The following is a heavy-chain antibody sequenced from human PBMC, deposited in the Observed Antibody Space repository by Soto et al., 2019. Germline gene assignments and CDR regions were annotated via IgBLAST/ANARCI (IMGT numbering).Heavy chain of an antibody. J-gene: IGHJ4*02. CDR3: ARMVDYYGAVINEDY. CDR1: GYTFTSYA. D-gene: IGHD3-10*01. V-gene: IGHV1-3*01. CDR2: INAGNGNT. Sequence: ASVKVSCKPSGYTFTSYAMHWVRQAPGQRLEWMGWINAGNGNTKYSQKCQGRVTITRDPSASTAYMELSSLRSEDTAVYYCARMVDYYGAVINEDYWGQGTWVTVSS.